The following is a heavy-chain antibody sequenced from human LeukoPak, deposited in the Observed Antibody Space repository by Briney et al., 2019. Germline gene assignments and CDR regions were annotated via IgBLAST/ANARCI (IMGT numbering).Heavy chain of an antibody. CDR1: GYTFTSYY. D-gene: IGHD3-10*01. V-gene: IGHV1-46*01. J-gene: IGHJ5*02. CDR2: INPSGGST. CDR3: ARDGAAMVRGAYNWFDP. Sequence: ASVKVSCKASGYTFTSYYMHWVRQAPGQGLEWMGIINPSGGSTSYAQKFQGRVTMTRDTSTSTVYTELSSLRSEDTAVYYCARDGAAMVRGAYNWFDPWGQGTLVTVSS.